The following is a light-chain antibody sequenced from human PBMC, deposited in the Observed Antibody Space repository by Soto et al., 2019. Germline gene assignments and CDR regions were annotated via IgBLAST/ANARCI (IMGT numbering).Light chain of an antibody. V-gene: IGLV1-51*02. CDR1: SSNIGNNY. J-gene: IGLJ2*01. CDR2: ENN. CDR3: GSWDSSLRAVV. Sequence: QSVLTQPPSVSAAPGQRVTISCSGSSSNIGNNYVSWYQQLPGTAPKLLIYENNKRPSGIPDRFSGSKSGTSTTLGITGLQTGDEADYYCGSWDSSLRAVVFGGGTQLTVL.